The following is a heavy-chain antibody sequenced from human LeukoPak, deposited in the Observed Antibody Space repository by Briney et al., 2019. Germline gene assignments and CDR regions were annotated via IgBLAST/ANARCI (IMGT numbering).Heavy chain of an antibody. Sequence: SETLSLTCTVSGGSISSSSYYWGWIRQPPGKGLEWIGSIYYSGSTYYNPSLKSRVTISVDTSKNQFSLKLSSVTAADTAVYYCARAHSSGWYDWNWFDPWGQGTLVTVSS. CDR1: GGSISSSSYY. V-gene: IGHV4-39*07. J-gene: IGHJ5*02. CDR2: IYYSGST. CDR3: ARAHSSGWYDWNWFDP. D-gene: IGHD6-19*01.